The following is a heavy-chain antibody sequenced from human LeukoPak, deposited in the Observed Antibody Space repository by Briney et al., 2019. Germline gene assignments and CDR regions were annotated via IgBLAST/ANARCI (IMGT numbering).Heavy chain of an antibody. CDR2: ISYDGNSE. D-gene: IGHD2-15*01. CDR1: GFTFSSYG. V-gene: IGHV3-30*18. Sequence: GGSLRLSCAASGFTFSSYGMHWVRQAPGKGLEWVAVISYDGNSEYYADSVKGRFTISRDNSKNTLYLQMNSLRFEDTAVYYCAKTGPSCTGGSCYFDYWGQGTLVTVSS. CDR3: AKTGPSCTGGSCYFDY. J-gene: IGHJ4*02.